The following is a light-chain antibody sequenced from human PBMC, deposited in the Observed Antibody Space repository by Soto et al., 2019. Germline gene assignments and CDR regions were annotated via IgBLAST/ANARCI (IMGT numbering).Light chain of an antibody. CDR2: GAS. J-gene: IGKJ5*01. CDR3: QQYNNWPPIT. Sequence: EVVMTQSPVTLSESPGERATLYCGASQSVRSSVAWYQQKPGQAPRLLFYGASTRATGIPARFSGSGSGTEFTLTISSLQSEDVAVYYCQQYNNWPPITFGQGTRLEIK. CDR1: QSVRSS. V-gene: IGKV3-15*01.